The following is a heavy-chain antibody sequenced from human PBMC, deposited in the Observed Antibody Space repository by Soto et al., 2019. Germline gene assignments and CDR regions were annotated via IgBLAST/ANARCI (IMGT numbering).Heavy chain of an antibody. Sequence: DVQLVESGGGLVQPGGSLRLTCAASGFSFIDAWMNWVRQVPGKGLEWVGHIKSRPAGGTTVYAAPVQGRFSISRDDSRNTVYLQMNSLRTEDTALYYCVRDRPGYSRGADDWGQGTLVTVSS. J-gene: IGHJ4*02. V-gene: IGHV3-15*07. CDR3: VRDRPGYSRGADD. CDR2: IKSRPAGGTT. D-gene: IGHD5-12*01. CDR1: GFSFIDAW.